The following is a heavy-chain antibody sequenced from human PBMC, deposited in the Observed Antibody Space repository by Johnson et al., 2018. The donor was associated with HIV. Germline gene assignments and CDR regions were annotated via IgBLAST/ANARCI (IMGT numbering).Heavy chain of an antibody. Sequence: VQLVESGGGLVQPGGSLRLSCAASGFTFSTYAMSWVRQAPGKGLEWVSGISGSGDSTYYADSVKGRFTVSRDNSKNTLYLQMNSLRTEDTAVYYCAKGGGSYSDAFDIWGQGTMVTVSS. CDR2: ISGSGDST. V-gene: IGHV3-23*04. D-gene: IGHD1-26*01. J-gene: IGHJ3*02. CDR3: AKGGGSYSDAFDI. CDR1: GFTFSTYA.